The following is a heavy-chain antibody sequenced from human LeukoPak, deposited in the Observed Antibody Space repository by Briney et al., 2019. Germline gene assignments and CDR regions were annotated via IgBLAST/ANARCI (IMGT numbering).Heavy chain of an antibody. Sequence: GGSLRLSCAASGFTFSNYGMRWVRQAPGKGLEWVSAISGSGGSTYYADSVKGRFTISRDNSKNTLYLQMNSLRAEDTAVYYCAKDSGSYPLDAFDIWGQGTMVTVSS. V-gene: IGHV3-23*01. J-gene: IGHJ3*02. CDR3: AKDSGSYPLDAFDI. CDR1: GFTFSNYG. D-gene: IGHD1-26*01. CDR2: ISGSGGST.